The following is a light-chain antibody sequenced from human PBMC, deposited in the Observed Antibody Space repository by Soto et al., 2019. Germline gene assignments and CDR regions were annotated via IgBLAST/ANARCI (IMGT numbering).Light chain of an antibody. CDR2: AAS. J-gene: IGKJ1*01. V-gene: IGKV1-39*01. CDR1: QSISNY. Sequence: DIQMTQSPSSLSASVGDRVTITCRASQSISNYLNWYQQKPRKAPKLLIYAASSMQSGVPSRFSGGGSETNFTLTISRLQPDDSATYYCQQSFSPLWTFGQGTKVEV. CDR3: QQSFSPLWT.